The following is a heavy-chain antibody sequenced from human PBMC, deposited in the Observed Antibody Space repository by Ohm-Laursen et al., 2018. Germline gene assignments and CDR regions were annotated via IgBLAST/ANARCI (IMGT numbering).Heavy chain of an antibody. V-gene: IGHV4-39*01. Sequence: TLSLTCTVSGGSISSSSYYWGWIRQPPGKGLEWIGSIYYSGTTYYNPSLKSRVTISVDTSQNQFSLKLSSVTAADTAVHYCARPSSGYYQQYFDYWGQGTLVTVSS. J-gene: IGHJ4*02. D-gene: IGHD3-22*01. CDR3: ARPSSGYYQQYFDY. CDR1: GGSISSSSYY. CDR2: IYYSGTT.